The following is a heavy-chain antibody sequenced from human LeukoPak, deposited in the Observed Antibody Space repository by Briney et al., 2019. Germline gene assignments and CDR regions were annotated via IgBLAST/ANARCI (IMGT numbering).Heavy chain of an antibody. CDR3: AKVYGDYLLQH. CDR1: GFTFSSSA. CDR2: ISGSGSIT. D-gene: IGHD4-17*01. J-gene: IGHJ1*01. V-gene: IGHV3-23*01. Sequence: GGSLRLSCAASGFTFSSSAVSWVRQAPGKGLEWVSAISGSGSITYYSDSVKGRFTISRDNSKNTLFLQMSSLRAEDTAVYYCAKVYGDYLLQHWGQGTLVTVSS.